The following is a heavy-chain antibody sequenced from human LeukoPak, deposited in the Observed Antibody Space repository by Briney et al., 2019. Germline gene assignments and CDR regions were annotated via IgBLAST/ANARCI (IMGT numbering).Heavy chain of an antibody. CDR2: MNPNSGNT. J-gene: IGHJ6*03. D-gene: IGHD6-13*01. CDR3: ARRAAAGYYYYYYMDV. Sequence: ASVKVSCKASGYTFTSYDINWVRQATGQGLEWMGWMNPNSGNTGYAQKFQGRVTITRNTSISTACMELSSLRSEDTAVYYCARRAAAGYYYYYYMDVWGKGTTVTVSS. CDR1: GYTFTSYD. V-gene: IGHV1-8*03.